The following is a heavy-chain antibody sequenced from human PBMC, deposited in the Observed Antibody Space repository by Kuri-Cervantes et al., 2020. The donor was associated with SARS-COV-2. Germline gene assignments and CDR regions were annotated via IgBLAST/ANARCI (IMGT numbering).Heavy chain of an antibody. CDR1: GFTFSSYA. CDR3: VRDGDHWNFDY. Sequence: GESLKISCAASGFTFSSYAMHWVRQAPGKGLVWVSRINPDGSYTNNADSVKGRFTLSRDNAKNMLFPQMNSLRAEDTAVYYCVRDGDHWNFDYWGQGTLVTVS. CDR2: INPDGSYT. V-gene: IGHV3-74*01. J-gene: IGHJ4*02. D-gene: IGHD1-1*01.